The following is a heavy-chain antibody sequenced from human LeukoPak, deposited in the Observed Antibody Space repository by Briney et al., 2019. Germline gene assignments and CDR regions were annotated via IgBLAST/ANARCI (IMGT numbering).Heavy chain of an antibody. J-gene: IGHJ4*02. CDR1: GGSIRSSYYY. CDR3: ARSLSPRAVYDY. Sequence: PSETLSLTCTVSGGSIRSSYYYWGWIRQHPGKGLEWIGYIYYSGSTYYNPSLKSRVTISVDTSKNQFSLKLSSVTAADTAVYYCARSLSPRAVYDYWGQGTLVTVSS. V-gene: IGHV4-31*03. CDR2: IYYSGST.